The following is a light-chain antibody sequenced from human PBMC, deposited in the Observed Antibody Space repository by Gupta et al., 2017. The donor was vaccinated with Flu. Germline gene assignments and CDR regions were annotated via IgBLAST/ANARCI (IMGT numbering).Light chain of an antibody. CDR3: EGWGGGRGL. CDR2: DNS. J-gene: IGLJ3*02. Sequence: SYVLTQPPSVSVAPGQTAMITCEKNNMGTLSVHWYQQKSGQAPVLGVFDNSERPSGVPERFYGANSGDQDIIKISRVEAGEDSYEYCEGWGGGRGLFGGGTKLTVL. CDR1: NMGTLS. V-gene: IGLV3-21*02.